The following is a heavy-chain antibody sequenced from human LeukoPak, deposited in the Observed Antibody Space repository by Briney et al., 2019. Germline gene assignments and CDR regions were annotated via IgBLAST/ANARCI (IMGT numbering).Heavy chain of an antibody. D-gene: IGHD2-8*01. J-gene: IGHJ4*02. CDR3: ARSLTKGYCTNGVCRTYYSDY. Sequence: GGSLRLSCAASGFTFSSYSMNWVRQAPGKGLEWVSYISSSSSTIYYADSVKGRFTISRDNAKNSLYLQMNSLRAEDTAVYYCARSLTKGYCTNGVCRTYYSDYWGQGTLVTVSS. CDR2: ISSSSSTI. V-gene: IGHV3-48*01. CDR1: GFTFSSYS.